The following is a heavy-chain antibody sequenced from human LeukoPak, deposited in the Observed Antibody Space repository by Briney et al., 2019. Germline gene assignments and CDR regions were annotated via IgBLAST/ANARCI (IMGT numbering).Heavy chain of an antibody. CDR3: ARHIGRPTMLIEC. V-gene: IGHV4-39*01. CDR1: SGTISSSSYF. Sequence: ASETLSLTCNVSSGTISSSSYFWGWIRQPPGNGLEWIGNIYYTGSTHYNPSLKSRLTISVDTSKNQFSLKLSSVTAADTAVYYFARHIGRPTMLIECLGQGILVTDSS. D-gene: IGHD3-16*01. J-gene: IGHJ4*02. CDR2: IYYTGST.